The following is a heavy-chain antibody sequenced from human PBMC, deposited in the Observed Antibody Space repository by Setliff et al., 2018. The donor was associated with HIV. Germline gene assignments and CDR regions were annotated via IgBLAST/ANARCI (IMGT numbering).Heavy chain of an antibody. J-gene: IGHJ4*02. D-gene: IGHD3-9*01. Sequence: PGGSLRLSCAASGFTVSSNYMSWVRQAPGKGLEWVSVIYSGGSTYYADSVKGRFTISRDNSRSSLFLQMNSLRAEDTAVYYCAKTSNTGYLFCSDYWGQGTLVTVSS. CDR1: GFTVSSNY. CDR3: AKTSNTGYLFCSDY. CDR2: IYSGGST. V-gene: IGHV3-66*01.